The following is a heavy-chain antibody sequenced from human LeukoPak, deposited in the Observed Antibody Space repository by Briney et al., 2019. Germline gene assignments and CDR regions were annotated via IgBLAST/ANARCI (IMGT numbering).Heavy chain of an antibody. Sequence: ASVKVSCKASGYTFTGYYMHWVRQAPGQGLEWMGWINPNSGGTNYAQKFQGRVTMTRDTSISTAYMELSRLRSDDTAVYYCAREVGSSATPFDYWGQGTLVTVSS. CDR3: AREVGSSATPFDY. V-gene: IGHV1-2*02. CDR1: GYTFTGYY. J-gene: IGHJ4*02. D-gene: IGHD2-2*01. CDR2: INPNSGGT.